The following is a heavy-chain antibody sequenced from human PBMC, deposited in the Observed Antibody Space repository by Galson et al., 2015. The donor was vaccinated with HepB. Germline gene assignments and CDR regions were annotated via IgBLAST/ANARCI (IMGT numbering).Heavy chain of an antibody. CDR1: GDSVSVTTAA. CDR3: ARDQYWAFDY. Sequence: CAISGDSVSVTTAAWNWIRQSPSRGLEWLGRTYYRSRWYVDYALSVRGRIVINPDASKNQFSLHLNSVTPEDTAVYYCARDQYWAFDYWGRGTLVTVSS. V-gene: IGHV6-1*01. CDR2: TYYRSRWYV. D-gene: IGHD2-8*02. J-gene: IGHJ4*02.